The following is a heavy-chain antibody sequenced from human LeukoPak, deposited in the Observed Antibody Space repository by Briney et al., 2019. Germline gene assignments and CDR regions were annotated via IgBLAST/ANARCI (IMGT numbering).Heavy chain of an antibody. CDR1: GFTFDDYA. CDR2: ISWNSGKI. J-gene: IGHJ3*01. V-gene: IGHV3-9*01. D-gene: IGHD1-1*01. CDR3: TKATGYNWNDKDAFDV. Sequence: GGSLRLSCMASGFTFDDYAMHWVRHAPGKGLEWVSGISWNSGKIAYADSVKGRFSISRDNAENSVYLQMTGLRSEDTALYYCTKATGYNWNDKDAFDVWGQRAMVIVSS.